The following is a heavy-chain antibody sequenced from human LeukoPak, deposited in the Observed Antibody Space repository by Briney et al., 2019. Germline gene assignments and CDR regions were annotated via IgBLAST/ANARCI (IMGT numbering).Heavy chain of an antibody. D-gene: IGHD6-19*01. V-gene: IGHV4-4*07. Sequence: SETLSLTCTVSGGPFNNFYGSWLRQSAGRGLEWIGRIYTTGSTNYNPSLKSRVTMSVDTSKNQFSLRLSSVTAADTAVYYCARGYSSGWYYVDAWGTGTTVTVSS. J-gene: IGHJ6*03. CDR1: GGPFNNFY. CDR3: ARGYSSGWYYVDA. CDR2: IYTTGST.